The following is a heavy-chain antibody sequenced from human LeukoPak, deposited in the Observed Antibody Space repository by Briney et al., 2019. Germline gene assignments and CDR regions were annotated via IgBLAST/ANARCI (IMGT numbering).Heavy chain of an antibody. CDR2: IYFSGST. J-gene: IGHJ6*03. V-gene: IGHV4-59*11. CDR3: ARGYDDFWSGYYYYYMDV. CDR1: GGSIINHY. Sequence: SETLSLTCTVSGGSIINHYWSWIRQSPEKGLEWVGYIYFSGSTNYNPSLKSRVTISVDTSKNQFFLKLSSVTAADTAVYYCARGYDDFWSGYYYYYMDVWGKGTTVTVSS. D-gene: IGHD3-3*01.